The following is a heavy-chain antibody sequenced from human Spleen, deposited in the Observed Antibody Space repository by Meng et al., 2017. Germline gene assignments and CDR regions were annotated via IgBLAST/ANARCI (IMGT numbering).Heavy chain of an antibody. Sequence: SETLSLTCTVSGGSISSGRYFWIWIRQPAGKGLEWIGRIYTSGRTNYNPSLKSRVTISVDTSKNQFSLKLSSVTAADTAVYYCARELPAYSSGWSRKYNWFDPWGQGTLVTVSS. CDR2: IYTSGRT. CDR1: GGSISSGRYF. J-gene: IGHJ5*02. V-gene: IGHV4-61*02. CDR3: ARELPAYSSGWSRKYNWFDP. D-gene: IGHD6-19*01.